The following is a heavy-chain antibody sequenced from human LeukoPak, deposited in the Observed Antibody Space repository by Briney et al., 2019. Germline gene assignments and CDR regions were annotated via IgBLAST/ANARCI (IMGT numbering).Heavy chain of an antibody. Sequence: GGSLRLSCAASGFTFSSYGMHWVRQAPGKGLEWVAVISYDGSNKYYADSVKGRFTISRDNSKNTLYLQMNSLRAEDTAVYYCAKLWFGEKIDYWGQGTLVAVSS. V-gene: IGHV3-30*18. CDR3: AKLWFGEKIDY. D-gene: IGHD3-10*01. CDR1: GFTFSSYG. J-gene: IGHJ4*02. CDR2: ISYDGSNK.